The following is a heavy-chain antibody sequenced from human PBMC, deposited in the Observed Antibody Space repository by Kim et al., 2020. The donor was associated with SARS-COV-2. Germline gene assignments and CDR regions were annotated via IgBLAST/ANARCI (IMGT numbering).Heavy chain of an antibody. CDR3: ASDRWKGSGWYRFYYYYGMDV. CDR2: ISAYNGNT. V-gene: IGHV1-18*04. J-gene: IGHJ6*02. CDR1: GYTFTSYG. Sequence: ASVKVSCKASGYTFTSYGISWVRQAPGQGLEWMGWISAYNGNTNYAQKLQGRVTMTTDTSPSTAYMELRSLRSDDTAVYYCASDRWKGSGWYRFYYYYGMDVWGQGTTVTVSS. D-gene: IGHD6-19*01.